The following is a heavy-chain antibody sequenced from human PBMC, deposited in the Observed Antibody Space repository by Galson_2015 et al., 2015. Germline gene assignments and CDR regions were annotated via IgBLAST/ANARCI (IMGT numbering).Heavy chain of an antibody. CDR1: GGSVSTNNYY. D-gene: IGHD3-3*01. Sequence: LSLTCTVSGGSVSTNNYYWSWIRQPPGKGLEYIGYIFYSGHTNYNPSLKSRVTLSIDTSKNQFSLKLISVTAADTAVYYCTRVGVRYYSDSWGQGTLVTVSS. CDR3: TRVGVRYYSDS. V-gene: IGHV4-61*01. J-gene: IGHJ4*02. CDR2: IFYSGHT.